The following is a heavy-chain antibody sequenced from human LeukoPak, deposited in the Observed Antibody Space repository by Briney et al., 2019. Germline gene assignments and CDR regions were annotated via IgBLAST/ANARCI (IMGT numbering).Heavy chain of an antibody. CDR1: GFTFDDYA. CDR3: ARVVELSLGSLDY. J-gene: IGHJ4*02. V-gene: IGHV3-9*01. CDR2: ISWNSASI. Sequence: PGRSLRLSCAASGFTFDDYAMHWVRQAPGKGLEWVSGISWNSASIGYGDSVKGRFTISRDNAKNSLYLQMNSLRAEDTALYYCARVVELSLGSLDYWGQGTLVTVSS. D-gene: IGHD3-16*02.